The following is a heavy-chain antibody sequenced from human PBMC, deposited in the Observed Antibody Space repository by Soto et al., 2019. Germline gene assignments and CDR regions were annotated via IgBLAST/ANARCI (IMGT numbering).Heavy chain of an antibody. Sequence: GGSLRLSCAASGFTFSSYAMSWVRQAPGKGLEWVSAISGSGGSTYYADSVKGRFTISRDNSKNTLYLQMNSLRAEDTAVYYCAKEGTMITFGGVIVSFAYYFDYWGQGTLVTVSS. J-gene: IGHJ4*02. CDR1: GFTFSSYA. CDR2: ISGSGGST. V-gene: IGHV3-23*01. CDR3: AKEGTMITFGGVIVSFAYYFDY. D-gene: IGHD3-16*02.